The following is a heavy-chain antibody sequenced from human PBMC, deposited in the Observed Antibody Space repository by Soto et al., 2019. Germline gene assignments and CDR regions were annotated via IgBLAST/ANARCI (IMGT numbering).Heavy chain of an antibody. J-gene: IGHJ6*02. CDR2: IWYDGSNK. CDR1: GFTFSSYG. D-gene: IGHD4-4*01. CDR3: ARDRHNYSNYGAYYYYGMDV. V-gene: IGHV3-33*01. Sequence: QVQLVESGGGMVQPGRSLRLSCAASGFTFSSYGMHWVRQAPGKGLEWVAVIWYDGSNKYYADSVKGRFTISRDNSKNTLYLQMNSLRAEDTAVYYCARDRHNYSNYGAYYYYGMDVWGQGTTVTVSS.